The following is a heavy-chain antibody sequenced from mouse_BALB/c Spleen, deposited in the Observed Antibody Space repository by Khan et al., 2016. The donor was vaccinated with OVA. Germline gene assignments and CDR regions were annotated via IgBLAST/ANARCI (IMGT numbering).Heavy chain of an antibody. V-gene: IGHV9-2-1*01. CDR1: GYTFTDYS. Sequence: QIQLVQSGPELKKPGETVKISCKASGYTFTDYSMHWVKQAPGKGLKWMGWINTETGEPTYADDFKGRFAFSLETSASTAYLQINNLKNEDTATYFGAMRWLLRSAWFAYWGQGTLVTVSA. CDR2: INTETGEP. J-gene: IGHJ3*01. D-gene: IGHD2-3*01. CDR3: AMRWLLRSAWFAY.